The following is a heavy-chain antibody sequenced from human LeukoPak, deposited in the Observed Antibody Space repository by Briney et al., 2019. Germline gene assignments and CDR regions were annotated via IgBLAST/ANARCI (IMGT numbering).Heavy chain of an antibody. Sequence: PGESLKISCKASGYSFTTHWIGWVRQMPGKGLEWMGIIYPGDSDTRYSPSFQGHVTISADKSISTAYLQWSSLKASDTAMYYCASPRTGTITQFDYWGQGTLVTVSS. J-gene: IGHJ4*02. CDR3: ASPRTGTITQFDY. CDR1: GYSFTTHW. V-gene: IGHV5-51*01. CDR2: IYPGDSDT. D-gene: IGHD3-10*01.